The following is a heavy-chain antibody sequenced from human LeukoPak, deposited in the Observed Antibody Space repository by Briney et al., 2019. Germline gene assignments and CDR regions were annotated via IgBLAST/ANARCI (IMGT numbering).Heavy chain of an antibody. V-gene: IGHV7-4-1*02. CDR1: GYTFTSYV. J-gene: IGHJ4*02. CDR2: INTNIGNP. Sequence: ASVKVSCKASGYTFTSYVLNWVRQAPGQGLECMGWINTNIGNPTYAQGFTGRFVFSLDTSVSTAYLQISSLKAEDTALYYCARASTPKVGATIYYFDYWGQGTLVTVSS. D-gene: IGHD1-26*01. CDR3: ARASTPKVGATIYYFDY.